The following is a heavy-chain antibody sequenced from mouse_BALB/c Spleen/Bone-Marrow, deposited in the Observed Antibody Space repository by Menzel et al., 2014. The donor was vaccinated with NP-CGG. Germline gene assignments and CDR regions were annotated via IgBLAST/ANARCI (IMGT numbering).Heavy chain of an antibody. CDR1: GYAFSTYR. V-gene: IGHV1-80*01. D-gene: IGHD2-1*01. CDR3: SRGGNYGTY. Sequence: VQLQQSGAELVRPGSSVKISCKASGYAFSTYRMNWVKQRPGQGLGWIGQIYPGNGNADYNGKFKDKATLTADKSSRTAYMHLSSLTSEDSAVYFCSRGGNYGTYWGQGTLVTVSA. J-gene: IGHJ3*01. CDR2: IYPGNGNA.